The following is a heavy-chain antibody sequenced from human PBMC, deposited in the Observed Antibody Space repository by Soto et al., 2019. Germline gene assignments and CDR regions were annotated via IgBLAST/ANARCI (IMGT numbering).Heavy chain of an antibody. CDR3: ARAPSGQYPYYYGMDV. V-gene: IGHV6-1*01. CDR1: GGSVSSNSAA. CDR2: TYYRSKWYN. Sequence: PSQTLSLTCAISGGSVSSNSAAWNWIRQSPSRGLEWLGRTYYRSKWYNEYALSVKSRITINPDTSKNQFSLQLNSVSPEDTAVYFCARAPSGQYPYYYGMDVWGQGTTVTVSS. J-gene: IGHJ6*02.